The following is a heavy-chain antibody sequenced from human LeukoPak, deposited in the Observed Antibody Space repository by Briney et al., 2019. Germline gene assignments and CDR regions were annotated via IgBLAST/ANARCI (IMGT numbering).Heavy chain of an antibody. CDR1: GGTFSSYA. D-gene: IGHD1-26*01. Sequence: GSSVKASCKASGGTFSSYAISWVRQAPGQGLEWMVRIIPIFGIANYAQKFQGRVTITADKSTSTAYMELSSLRSEDTAVYYCARATTPSYGMDVWGQGTTVTVSS. J-gene: IGHJ6*02. CDR2: IIPIFGIA. V-gene: IGHV1-69*04. CDR3: ARATTPSYGMDV.